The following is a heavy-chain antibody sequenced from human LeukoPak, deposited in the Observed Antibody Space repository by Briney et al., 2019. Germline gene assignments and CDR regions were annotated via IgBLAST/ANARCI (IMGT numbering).Heavy chain of an antibody. CDR3: ARQPKYGDYQGVAFDI. CDR2: INHSGST. Sequence: SETLSLTCAVYGGSFSGYYWSWIRQPPGKGLEWIGEINHSGSTNYNPSLKSRVTISVDTSKNQFSLKLSSVTAADTAVYYCARQPKYGDYQGVAFDIWGQGTMVTVSS. CDR1: GGSFSGYY. V-gene: IGHV4-34*01. D-gene: IGHD4-17*01. J-gene: IGHJ3*02.